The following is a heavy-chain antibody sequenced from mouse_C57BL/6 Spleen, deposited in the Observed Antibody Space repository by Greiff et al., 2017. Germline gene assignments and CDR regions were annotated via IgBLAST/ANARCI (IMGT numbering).Heavy chain of an antibody. CDR1: GYSINSGYY. D-gene: IGHD2-1*01. CDR2: ISYDGSN. J-gene: IGHJ2*01. CDR3: ATYGNYGYFDY. V-gene: IGHV3-6*01. Sequence: EVQLKESGPGLVKPSQSLSLTCSVTGYSINSGYYWNWIRQFPGNKLEWMGYISYDGSNNYNPSLKNRISITRDTSKNQFFLKLTCVTTEDTATYYCATYGNYGYFDYWGQGTTLTVSS.